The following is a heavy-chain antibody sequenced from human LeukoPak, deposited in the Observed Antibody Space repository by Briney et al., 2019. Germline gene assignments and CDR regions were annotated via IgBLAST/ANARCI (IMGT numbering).Heavy chain of an antibody. CDR1: GGSISSGSYY. CDR3: ARDISSGRIHWFDP. D-gene: IGHD6-19*01. J-gene: IGHJ5*02. Sequence: SETLSLTCTVSGGSISSGSYYWSWIRQPAGKGLEWIGRIYTSGSTNYNPSLKSRVTISVDKSKNQFSLKLSSVTAADTAVYYCARDISSGRIHWFDPWGQGTLVTVSS. V-gene: IGHV4-61*02. CDR2: IYTSGST.